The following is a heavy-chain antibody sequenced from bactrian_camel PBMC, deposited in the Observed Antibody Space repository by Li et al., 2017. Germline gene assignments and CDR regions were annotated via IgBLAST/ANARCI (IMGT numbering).Heavy chain of an antibody. CDR2: IDVNGVTT. V-gene: IGHV3S1*01. D-gene: IGHD8*01. CDR1: GFTFSSYW. J-gene: IGHJ7*01. Sequence: HVQLVESGGGLVQPGGSLRLSCAASGFTFSSYWMYWVRQAPGKGLEWVSTIDVNGVTTWYADSVKDRFTISRDVAKNTLFLQLNSLKTEDTAMYYCSRGGLNWPYYGMDYWGKGTQVTVS.